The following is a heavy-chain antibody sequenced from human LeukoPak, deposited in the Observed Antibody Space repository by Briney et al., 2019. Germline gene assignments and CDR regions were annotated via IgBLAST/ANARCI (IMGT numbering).Heavy chain of an antibody. CDR3: ATDLYNWKRAFDP. Sequence: ASVKVSCKVSGYSLTELSMHWVRQAPGKGLEWMGGFDPEDGETIYAQKFQGRVTMTEDTSTDTAYMELSSLRSEDTAVYYCATDLYNWKRAFDPWGRGTLVTVSS. CDR2: FDPEDGET. J-gene: IGHJ5*02. V-gene: IGHV1-24*01. D-gene: IGHD1-1*01. CDR1: GYSLTELS.